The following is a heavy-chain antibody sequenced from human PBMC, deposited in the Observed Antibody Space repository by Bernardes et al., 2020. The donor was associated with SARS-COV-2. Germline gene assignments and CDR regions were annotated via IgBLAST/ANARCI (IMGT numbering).Heavy chain of an antibody. J-gene: IGHJ4*02. D-gene: IGHD6-13*01. Sequence: VSLRLSCAASGFTFSGYAMTWVRQAPGMGLEWVSSIGGIGNNIHYADSVKGRFTISRDNSKNTLSLQMDSLRAEDTAVYYCGKTNSRWAFDYWGQGTLVTVSS. CDR1: GFTFSGYA. CDR2: IGGIGNNI. V-gene: IGHV3-23*01. CDR3: GKTNSRWAFDY.